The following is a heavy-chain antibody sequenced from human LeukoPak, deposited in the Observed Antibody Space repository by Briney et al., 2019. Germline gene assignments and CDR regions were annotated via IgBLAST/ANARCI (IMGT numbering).Heavy chain of an antibody. CDR1: GFTFSSYG. CDR2: ISYDGSNK. V-gene: IGHV3-30*03. D-gene: IGHD3-10*01. J-gene: IGHJ4*02. CDR3: ARDPRGPGMDY. Sequence: PGGSLRLSCAASGFTFSSYGMHWVRQAPGKGLEWVAVISYDGSNKYYADSVKGRFTISRDNSKNTLYLQMNSLRAEDTAVYYCARDPRGPGMDYWGQGTLVTVSS.